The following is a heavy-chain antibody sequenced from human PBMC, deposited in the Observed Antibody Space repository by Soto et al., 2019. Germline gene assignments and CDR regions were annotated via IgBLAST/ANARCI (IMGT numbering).Heavy chain of an antibody. CDR3: ARDLYSTSWYVRAFDM. V-gene: IGHV1-46*02. CDR2: INPTTTTT. CDR1: ENTFNTYS. Sequence: GASVKVSCKASENTFNTYSLHWVRQAPGQGLEWMGVINPTTTTTTDAQKIQGRVTMTRDTSTSTVFLELSSLRSGDTAVYYCARDLYSTSWYVRAFDMWGQGTMVTVSS. J-gene: IGHJ3*02. D-gene: IGHD6-13*01.